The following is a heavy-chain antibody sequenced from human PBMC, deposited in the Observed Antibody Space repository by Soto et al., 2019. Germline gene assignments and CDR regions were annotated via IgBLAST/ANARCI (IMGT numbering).Heavy chain of an antibody. CDR3: ARSPEPIAAAGTNWFDP. J-gene: IGHJ5*02. D-gene: IGHD6-13*01. V-gene: IGHV1-8*01. Sequence: ASVKVSCKASGYTFTSYDINWVRQATGQGLEWMGWMNPNSGNTGYSQKFQGRVTITRDTSASTAYMELSSLRSEDTAVYYCARSPEPIAAAGTNWFDPWGQGTLVTVSS. CDR1: GYTFTSYD. CDR2: MNPNSGNT.